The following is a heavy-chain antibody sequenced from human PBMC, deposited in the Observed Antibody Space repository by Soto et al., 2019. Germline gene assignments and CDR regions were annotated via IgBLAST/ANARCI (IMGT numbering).Heavy chain of an antibody. CDR3: AHRRGQSWYKYNWFDT. Sequence: EPVATLVNPPHTPRLTFTFSWFSLSSRNFCSGWIRQPPGKALEWLALIYWNDDEHYSPSLKSRLTITKDTSKNQVVLTMTNMDPADTATYFCAHRRGQSWYKYNWFDTWGRGTLVTVYS. V-gene: IGHV2-5*01. J-gene: IGHJ5*02. D-gene: IGHD1-1*01. CDR2: IYWNDDE. CDR1: WFSLSSRNFC.